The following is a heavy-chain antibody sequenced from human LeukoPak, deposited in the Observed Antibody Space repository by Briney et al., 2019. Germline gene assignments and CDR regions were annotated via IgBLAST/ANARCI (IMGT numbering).Heavy chain of an antibody. D-gene: IGHD2-21*02. Sequence: SETLSLTCTVSGGSISSYYWSWIRQPPGKGLEWIGYIYYSGSTNYNPSLKSRVTISVDTSKNQFSLKLSSVTAADTAVYYCARFCGVDCYAHYYGMDVWGQRTTVTVSS. CDR1: GGSISSYY. CDR3: ARFCGVDCYAHYYGMDV. J-gene: IGHJ6*02. CDR2: IYYSGST. V-gene: IGHV4-59*01.